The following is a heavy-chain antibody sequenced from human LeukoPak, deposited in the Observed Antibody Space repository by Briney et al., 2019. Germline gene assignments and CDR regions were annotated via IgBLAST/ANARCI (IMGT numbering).Heavy chain of an antibody. CDR1: GDSVSSGSYY. J-gene: IGHJ4*02. CDR2: IYYSGST. V-gene: IGHV4-61*01. Sequence: PSETLSLTCAVSGDSVSSGSYYWSWIRQPPGKGLEWIGYIYYSGSTNYNPSLKSRVTISVDTSKNQFSLKLSSVTAADTAVYYCARWESSSGTLDYWGQGTLVTVSS. CDR3: ARWESSSGTLDY. D-gene: IGHD1-26*01.